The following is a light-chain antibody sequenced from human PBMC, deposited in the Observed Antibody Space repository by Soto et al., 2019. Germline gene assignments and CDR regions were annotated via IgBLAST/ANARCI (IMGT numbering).Light chain of an antibody. CDR1: SSDVSAYNY. CDR3: GSYTTSGTVV. V-gene: IGLV2-14*01. J-gene: IGLJ2*01. Sequence: QYVLTQPASVSGSPGQSITISCAGSSSDVSAYNYVSWYQQHPGKAPKLMIYEVINRPSGVSNRFSGSKSGSTASLTISGLQAEDEADYYCGSYTTSGTVVFGGGTKLTVL. CDR2: EVI.